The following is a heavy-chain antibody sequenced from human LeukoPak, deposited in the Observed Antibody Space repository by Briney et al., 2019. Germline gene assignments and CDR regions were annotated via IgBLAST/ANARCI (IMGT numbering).Heavy chain of an antibody. Sequence: ASVKVSCKASGYTFTSYGISWVRQAPGQGLEWMGWISAYNGNTNYAQKLQGRVTMTTDTSASTAYMELRSLRSDDPPVDYCARDPHPNYYVWGSYRYQDYWGQGTLVTVSS. V-gene: IGHV1-18*01. CDR3: ARDPHPNYYVWGSYRYQDY. CDR1: GYTFTSYG. J-gene: IGHJ4*02. D-gene: IGHD3-16*02. CDR2: ISAYNGNT.